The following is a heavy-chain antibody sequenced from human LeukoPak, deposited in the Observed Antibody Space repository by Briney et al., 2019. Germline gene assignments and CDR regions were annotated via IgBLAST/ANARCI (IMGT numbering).Heavy chain of an antibody. CDR2: INPSGGST. D-gene: IGHD3-10*01. CDR3: ARDHEYYYGSGSYYPGGCDY. CDR1: GYNLTSYY. Sequence: ASVKVSCKASGYNLTSYYMHWVRHAPGQGLEWMGIINPSGGSTSYAQKFQGRVTMTSDTSTSTVYMELSSLRSEDTAVYYCARDHEYYYGSGSYYPGGCDYWGQGTLVTVSS. V-gene: IGHV1-46*01. J-gene: IGHJ4*02.